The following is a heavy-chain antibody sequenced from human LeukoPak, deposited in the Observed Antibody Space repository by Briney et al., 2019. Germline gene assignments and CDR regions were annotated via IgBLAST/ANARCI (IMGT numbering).Heavy chain of an antibody. CDR3: ARAKGQIAAAHFDY. V-gene: IGHV4-38-2*02. CDR2: FYHSKST. J-gene: IGHJ4*02. D-gene: IGHD6-13*01. Sequence: SETLSLTCTVSGYSISSDYYWGWIRQPPGKGLEWIGSFYHSKSTYYNPSLKSRVTISVDTSKNQFSLKLSSVTAADTAVYYCARAKGQIAAAHFDYWGQGTLVTVSS. CDR1: GYSISSDYY.